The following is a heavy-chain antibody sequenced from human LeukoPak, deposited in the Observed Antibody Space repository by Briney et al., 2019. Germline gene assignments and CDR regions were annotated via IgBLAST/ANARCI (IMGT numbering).Heavy chain of an antibody. CDR3: ATHSGGY. D-gene: IGHD3-16*01. V-gene: IGHV3-66*01. CDR2: IYSGGGT. Sequence: GGSLRLSCATSGFTVSSNYMTWVRQAPGKGLEWVSVIYSGGGTRYADSVRGRFTISRDNSKNTLYLQMNSLRAEDTAVYYCATHSGGYWGQGTLVTVSS. J-gene: IGHJ4*02. CDR1: GFTVSSNY.